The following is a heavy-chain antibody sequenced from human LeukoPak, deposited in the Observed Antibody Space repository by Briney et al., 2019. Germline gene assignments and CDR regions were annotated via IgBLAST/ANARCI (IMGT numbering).Heavy chain of an antibody. CDR2: IYYSGST. D-gene: IGHD5-12*01. J-gene: IGHJ4*02. CDR1: GGSISSYY. CDR3: AREVYSGYDSTYYFDY. V-gene: IGHV4-59*01. Sequence: SETLSLTCTVSGGSISSYYWSWIRQPPGKGLEWIGYIYYSGSTNYNPSLKSRVTISEDTSKKQFSLKQSSVTAADTAVYYCAREVYSGYDSTYYFDYWGQGTLVTVSS.